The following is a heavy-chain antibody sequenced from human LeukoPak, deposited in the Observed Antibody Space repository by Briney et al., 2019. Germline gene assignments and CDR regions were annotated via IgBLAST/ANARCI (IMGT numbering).Heavy chain of an antibody. D-gene: IGHD3-9*01. V-gene: IGHV1-18*01. Sequence: GASVKVSCKASGYTFTSYGISWVRQAPGQGLEWMGWISAYNGNTNYAQKLQGRVTMTTDTSTRTVYMELRSLRSDDPAVYYCARDKDLTYFDYWGQGTMVTVSS. CDR3: ARDKDLTYFDY. CDR1: GYTFTSYG. J-gene: IGHJ4*02. CDR2: ISAYNGNT.